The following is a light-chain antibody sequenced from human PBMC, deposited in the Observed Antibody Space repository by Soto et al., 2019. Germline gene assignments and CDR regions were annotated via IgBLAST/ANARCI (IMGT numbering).Light chain of an antibody. J-gene: IGKJ1*01. Sequence: DLQMTQSPSTLSASVGDRVTITCRASQSISDSLAWYQQKPGKAPKLLIYDASSLESGVPSRFSGSKSGTEFTLTISSLQPDDFATYYCQQYNTYPWTFGQGTKVEIK. CDR3: QQYNTYPWT. V-gene: IGKV1-5*01. CDR1: QSISDS. CDR2: DAS.